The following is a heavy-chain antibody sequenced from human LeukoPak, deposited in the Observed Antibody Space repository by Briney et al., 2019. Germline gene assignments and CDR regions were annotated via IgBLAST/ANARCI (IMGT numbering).Heavy chain of an antibody. J-gene: IGHJ4*02. CDR1: GYTFTGYY. D-gene: IGHD3-9*01. CDR2: INPNSGGI. V-gene: IGHV1-2*02. Sequence: GASVKVSCKASGYTFTGYYMHWVRQAPGQGLEWMGWINPNSGGINYAQNFQGRVTMTRDTSISTAYMELGRLRSDDTAVYYCAPTSARDWSYYFDYWGQGTLVTVSS. CDR3: APTSARDWSYYFDY.